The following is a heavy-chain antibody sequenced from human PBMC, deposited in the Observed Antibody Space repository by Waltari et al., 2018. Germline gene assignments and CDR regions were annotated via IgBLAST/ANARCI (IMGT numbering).Heavy chain of an antibody. V-gene: IGHV3-66*01. D-gene: IGHD6-19*01. CDR2: LYIDGKT. J-gene: IGHJ4*02. CDR3: AKDAGPVAAEGDY. CDR1: GFTVSSNY. Sequence: EVQLVESGGGLVQPGGSLRLSCAASGFTVSSNYMIWVRQAPGQGLEGGSLLYIDGKTYYADSVKGRCTISRDNYKNTVYLQMSRLRVEDTAVYYCAKDAGPVAAEGDYWGQGTLVTVSS.